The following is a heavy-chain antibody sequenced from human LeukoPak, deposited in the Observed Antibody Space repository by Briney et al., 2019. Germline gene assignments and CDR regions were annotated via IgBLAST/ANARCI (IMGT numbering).Heavy chain of an antibody. V-gene: IGHV3-33*01. CDR1: GFTFSSYG. CDR2: IWYDGSNK. J-gene: IGHJ4*02. CDR3: ARDYYDSSGYYYLVY. D-gene: IGHD3-22*01. Sequence: QPGRSLRLSCAASGFTFSSYGMHWVRQAPGKGLEWVAVIWYDGSNKYYADSVKGRFTISRDNSKNTLYPQMNSLRAEDTAVYYCARDYYDSSGYYYLVYWGQGTLVTVSS.